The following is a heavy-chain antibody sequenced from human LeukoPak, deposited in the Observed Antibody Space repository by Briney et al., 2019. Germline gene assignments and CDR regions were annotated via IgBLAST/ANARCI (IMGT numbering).Heavy chain of an antibody. CDR3: AREYGRGTITMIVVGSPGGAFDI. CDR1: GYTFTSYG. V-gene: IGHV1-18*01. CDR2: ISAYNSNT. Sequence: ASVKVSCKASGYTFTSYGINWVRQAPGQGLEWMGWISAYNSNTHYAQKLQGRVTMTTDTSTSTAYMEVRSLRSDDTAVYYCAREYGRGTITMIVVGSPGGAFDIWGQGTMVTVSS. J-gene: IGHJ3*02. D-gene: IGHD3-22*01.